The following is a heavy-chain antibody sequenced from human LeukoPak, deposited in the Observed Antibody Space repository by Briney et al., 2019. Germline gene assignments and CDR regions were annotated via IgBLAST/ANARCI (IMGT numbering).Heavy chain of an antibody. CDR3: ARAGSGWLIDY. V-gene: IGHV3-21*01. J-gene: IGHJ4*02. D-gene: IGHD6-19*01. CDR2: ISSSSSYI. Sequence: GGSLRLSCAASGFTFSSYSTNWVRQAPGKGLEWVSSISSSSSYIYYADSVKGRFTISRDNAKNSLYLQMNSLRAEDTAVYYCARAGSGWLIDYWGQGTLVTVSS. CDR1: GFTFSSYS.